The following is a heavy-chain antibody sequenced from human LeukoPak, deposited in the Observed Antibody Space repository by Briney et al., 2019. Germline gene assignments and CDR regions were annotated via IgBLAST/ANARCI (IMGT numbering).Heavy chain of an antibody. J-gene: IGHJ5*02. V-gene: IGHV4-39*01. D-gene: IGHD3-10*01. CDR1: GDSISSSIYY. Sequence: PETLSLTCTVSGDSISSSIYYWGWIRQPPGKGLEWIGCIYYNGYTYYTSSLKSRVTIFVNTSKNQFSLKLISVTAADTAVYYCARHYGPWGQGTLVTVSS. CDR3: ARHYGP. CDR2: IYYNGYT.